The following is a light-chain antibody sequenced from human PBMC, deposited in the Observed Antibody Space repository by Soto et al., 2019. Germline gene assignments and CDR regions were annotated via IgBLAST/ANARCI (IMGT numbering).Light chain of an antibody. CDR3: QKYSSVPL. J-gene: IGKJ3*01. Sequence: DIKMTQSPSSLSASVGDRVTITCRASQGISNYIAWYQQNPGKAPKLLIYAVSTLKSGVPFRFSGSGTGTEFTLTIHSLQPEDVATYSCQKYSSVPLFGPGTKVDIK. V-gene: IGKV1-27*01. CDR1: QGISNY. CDR2: AVS.